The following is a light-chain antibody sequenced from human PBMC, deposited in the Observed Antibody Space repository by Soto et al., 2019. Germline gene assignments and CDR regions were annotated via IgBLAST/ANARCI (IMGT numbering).Light chain of an antibody. CDR3: SSYTSSSLLV. Sequence: QSALTQPASVSGSPGQSITISCTGTSSDVGGYNYVSWYQQHPGKAPKLMISEVSNRPSGVSNRFSGSKSGKTASLTISGLQAEDEADYYCSSYTSSSLLVFGGGTKVTVL. CDR1: SSDVGGYNY. CDR2: EVS. J-gene: IGLJ2*01. V-gene: IGLV2-14*01.